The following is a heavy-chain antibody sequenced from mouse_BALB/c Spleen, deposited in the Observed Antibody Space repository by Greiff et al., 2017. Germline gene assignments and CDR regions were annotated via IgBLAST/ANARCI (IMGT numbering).Heavy chain of an antibody. CDR1: GYSITSGYY. J-gene: IGHJ3*01. Sequence: ESGPGLVKPSQSLSLTCSVTGYSITSGYYWNWIRQFPGNKLEWMGYISYDGSNNYNPSLKNRISITRDTSKNQFFLKLNSVTTEDTATYYCARGGVYYDYDRAFAYWGQGTLVTVSA. CDR2: ISYDGSN. V-gene: IGHV3-6*02. D-gene: IGHD2-4*01. CDR3: ARGGVYYDYDRAFAY.